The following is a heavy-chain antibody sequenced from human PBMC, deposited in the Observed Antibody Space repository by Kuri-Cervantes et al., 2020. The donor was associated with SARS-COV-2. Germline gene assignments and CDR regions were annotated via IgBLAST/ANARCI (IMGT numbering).Heavy chain of an antibody. CDR2: IYYSGST. D-gene: IGHD2-2*01. V-gene: IGHV4-59*08. CDR1: GGSISSHY. CDR3: ARGRCSATNCYLRPYFDY. Sequence: GSLRLSCTVSGGSISSHYWSWIRQPPGKGLEWIGYIYYSGSTDYNPSLKSRVTISVDTSKNQFSLKLSSVTAADTAVYFCARGRCSATNCYLRPYFDYWGQGALVTVSS. J-gene: IGHJ4*02.